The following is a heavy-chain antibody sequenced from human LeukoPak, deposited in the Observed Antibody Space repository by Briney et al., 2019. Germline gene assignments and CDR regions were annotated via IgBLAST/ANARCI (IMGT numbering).Heavy chain of an antibody. Sequence: GGSLRLSCAASRFTFSDYYMTWIRQAPGKGLEWVSYISRSGSTTYYADSVKGRFTISRDNAKNSLYLQMNNLRAEDTAVYYCASTYYDFWSGFGSPFDYWGQGTLVTVYS. D-gene: IGHD3-3*01. CDR1: RFTFSDYY. CDR2: ISRSGSTT. V-gene: IGHV3-11*01. J-gene: IGHJ4*02. CDR3: ASTYYDFWSGFGSPFDY.